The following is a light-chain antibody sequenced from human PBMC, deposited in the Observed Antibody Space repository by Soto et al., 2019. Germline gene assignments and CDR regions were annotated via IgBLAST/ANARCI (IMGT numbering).Light chain of an antibody. CDR3: QQANSFPPMFT. Sequence: DIQMTQSPSSVSASVGDRVTITCRASQDISSWLTWYQQKPGKAPKLLIYAASTLQVGVPSRFSGSGSGTDFTLTISNLQPEDFATYYCQQANSFPPMFTFGQGTRLEIK. V-gene: IGKV1D-12*01. CDR2: AAS. J-gene: IGKJ2*01. CDR1: QDISSW.